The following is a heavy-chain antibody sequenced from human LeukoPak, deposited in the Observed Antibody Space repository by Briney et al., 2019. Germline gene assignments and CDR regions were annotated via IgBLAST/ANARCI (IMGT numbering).Heavy chain of an antibody. Sequence: ASVKVSCKASGYTFTSYGISWVRQAPGQGLELMGWISAYNGNTNYAQKLQGRVTMTTDTSTSTAYMELRSLRSDDTAVYYCARVPGPVRGLRYFDWLSSYYFDYWGQGTLVTVSS. CDR3: ARVPGPVRGLRYFDWLSSYYFDY. J-gene: IGHJ4*02. CDR2: ISAYNGNT. CDR1: GYTFTSYG. V-gene: IGHV1-18*01. D-gene: IGHD3-9*01.